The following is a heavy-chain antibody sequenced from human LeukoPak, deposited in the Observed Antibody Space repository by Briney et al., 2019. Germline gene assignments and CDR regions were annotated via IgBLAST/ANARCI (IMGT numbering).Heavy chain of an antibody. Sequence: GGSLRLSCAAPGFTFSSYAMSWVRQAPGKGLEWVSAISGSGGSTYYADSVKGRFTISRDNSKNTLYLQMNSLRAEDTAVYYCAKGLRITIFGVVTCPDYWGQGTLVTVSS. CDR1: GFTFSSYA. CDR3: AKGLRITIFGVVTCPDY. D-gene: IGHD3-3*01. CDR2: ISGSGGST. J-gene: IGHJ4*02. V-gene: IGHV3-23*01.